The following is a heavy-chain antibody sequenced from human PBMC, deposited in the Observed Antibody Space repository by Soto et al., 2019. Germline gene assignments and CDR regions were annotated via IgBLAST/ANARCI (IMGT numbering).Heavy chain of an antibody. CDR3: ASYKAVVPAAMRGYYYGMDV. V-gene: IGHV4-59*01. CDR1: GGSISSYY. Sequence: SETLSLTCTVSGGSISSYYWSWIRQPPGKGLERIGYIYYSGSTNYNPSLKSRVTISVDTSKNQFSLKLSSATAADTAVYYCASYKAVVPAAMRGYYYGMDVWGQGTTVTVSS. CDR2: IYYSGST. D-gene: IGHD2-2*01. J-gene: IGHJ6*02.